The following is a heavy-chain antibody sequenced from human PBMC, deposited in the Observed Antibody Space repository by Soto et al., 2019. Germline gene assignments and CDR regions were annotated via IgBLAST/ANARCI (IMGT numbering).Heavy chain of an antibody. CDR2: FDPEDGET. D-gene: IGHD2-21*01. V-gene: IGHV1-24*01. CDR3: ATLAYCGGDCFGDWFDP. Sequence: GASVKVSCKVSGYTPTELSIHWVRQAPGKSLEWMGGFDPEDGETIYAQKFQGRVTMTEDTSTDTAYMELSSLRSEDTAVYYCATLAYCGGDCFGDWFDPWGQGTLVTVSS. CDR1: GYTPTELS. J-gene: IGHJ5*02.